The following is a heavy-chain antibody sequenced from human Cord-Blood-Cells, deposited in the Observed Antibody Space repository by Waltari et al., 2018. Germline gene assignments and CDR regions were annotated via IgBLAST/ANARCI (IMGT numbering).Heavy chain of an antibody. V-gene: IGHV3-30*18. CDR3: AKDLKYQVLLWFGDGMDV. D-gene: IGHD3-10*01. J-gene: IGHJ6*02. Sequence: QVSLVQSGGGGVQPGRSLRIPCASAGFPFSSYGTLWVRQAPGKGLEWVAVISYDGSNKYYADSVKGRFTISRDNSKNTLYLQMNSLRAEDTAVYYCAKDLKYQVLLWFGDGMDVWGQGTTVTVSS. CDR2: ISYDGSNK. CDR1: GFPFSSYG.